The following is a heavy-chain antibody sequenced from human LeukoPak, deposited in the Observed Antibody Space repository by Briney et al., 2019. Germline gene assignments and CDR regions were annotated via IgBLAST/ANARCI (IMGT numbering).Heavy chain of an antibody. Sequence: GASVKVSCKVSGYTLTELSMHWVRQAPGKGLEWMGGFDPEDGETTYAQKFQGRVTMTEDTSTDTAYMELSSLRSEDTAVYYRATGYCSSTSCYQWFDYWGQGTLVTVSS. CDR2: FDPEDGET. J-gene: IGHJ4*02. CDR1: GYTLTELS. V-gene: IGHV1-24*01. D-gene: IGHD2-2*01. CDR3: ATGYCSSTSCYQWFDY.